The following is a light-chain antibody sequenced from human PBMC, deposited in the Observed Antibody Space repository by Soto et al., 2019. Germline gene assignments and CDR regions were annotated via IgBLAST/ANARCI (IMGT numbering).Light chain of an antibody. CDR1: SGRSGYV. V-gene: IGLV4-60*03. J-gene: IGLJ3*02. CDR2: LEGSGSY. Sequence: QLVLTQSSSASASLGSSVKLTCTLNSGRSGYVIAWHQQQPGKAPRYLMKLEGSGSYNKGSGVPDRFSGSSSGAARYLTISNLQSEDEADYFCETWDSNTRVFGGGTQLTVL. CDR3: ETWDSNTRV.